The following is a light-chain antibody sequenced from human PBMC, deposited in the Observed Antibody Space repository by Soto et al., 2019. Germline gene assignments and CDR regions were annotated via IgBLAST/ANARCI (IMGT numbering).Light chain of an antibody. CDR2: DAS. V-gene: IGKV1-33*01. Sequence: DIRMTQSPSSLSASIGDRVSFTCQASQDISKFLNWYQHKPGQAPSLLIYDASKSHFGVPSRFSGSGSGTDSTFTISSLQPEDNATYYCQQYENRPYTFGPGTKVDIK. CDR1: QDISKF. J-gene: IGKJ3*01. CDR3: QQYENRPYT.